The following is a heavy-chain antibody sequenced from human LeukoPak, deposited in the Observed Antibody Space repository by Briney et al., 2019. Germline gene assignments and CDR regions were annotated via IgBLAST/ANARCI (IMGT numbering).Heavy chain of an antibody. CDR3: AKSNGYGLLDI. D-gene: IGHD3-22*01. Sequence: SETLSLTCAVYGGSFSGYYWSWIRQPPGKGLEWIGEINHSGSTNYDPSLKSRVTISLDTSRNQFSLKLNSVTAADTAVYYCAKSNGYGLLDIWGQGTMVTVSS. V-gene: IGHV4-34*01. CDR2: INHSGST. J-gene: IGHJ3*02. CDR1: GGSFSGYY.